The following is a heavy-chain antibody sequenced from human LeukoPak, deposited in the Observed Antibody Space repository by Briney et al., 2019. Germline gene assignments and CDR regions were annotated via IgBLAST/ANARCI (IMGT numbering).Heavy chain of an antibody. J-gene: IGHJ4*02. D-gene: IGHD4/OR15-4a*01. CDR3: ARGGASRMAF. CDR1: GFTFSSYW. Sequence: GGSLRLSCEASGFTFSSYWMSWARQAPGKGLEWVANIKEDGSEKNYVDSVKGRFTVSRDNAKNSVYLYMNSLRAEDTAVYYCARGGASRMAFWGQGTLVTVSS. V-gene: IGHV3-7*01. CDR2: IKEDGSEK.